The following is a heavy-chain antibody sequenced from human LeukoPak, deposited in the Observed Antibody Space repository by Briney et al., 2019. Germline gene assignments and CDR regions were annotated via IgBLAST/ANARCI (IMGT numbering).Heavy chain of an antibody. V-gene: IGHV3-33*06. CDR2: IWYDGRNK. CDR1: GFTFSSYG. CDR3: VKDLVNFDY. D-gene: IGHD2-21*01. J-gene: IGHJ4*02. Sequence: PGRSLRLSCAASGFTFSSYGMHWVRQAPGKGLEWVAVIWYDGRNKYYADSVKGRFTISRDNSKNTLYLQMNSLRAEDTAVYYCVKDLVNFDYWGQGTQVTVSS.